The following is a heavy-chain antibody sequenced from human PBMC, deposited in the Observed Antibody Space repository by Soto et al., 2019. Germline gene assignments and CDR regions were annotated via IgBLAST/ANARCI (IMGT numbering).Heavy chain of an antibody. J-gene: IGHJ3*02. CDR3: ARDRYSSGWLDAFDI. CDR1: GFTVSSNY. CDR2: IFTGGST. D-gene: IGHD6-19*01. V-gene: IGHV3-53*04. Sequence: EVQLVESGGGLVQPGGSLRLSCAASGFTVSSNYMSWVRQAPGKGLEWVSVIFTGGSTYYPDSVKGRFTISRHSSKNTVYLQMNSLRAEDTAVYYCARDRYSSGWLDAFDIWGQGTMVTVSS.